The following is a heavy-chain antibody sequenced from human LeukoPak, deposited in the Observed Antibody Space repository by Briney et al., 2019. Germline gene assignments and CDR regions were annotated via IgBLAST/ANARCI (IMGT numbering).Heavy chain of an antibody. V-gene: IGHV4-59*01. J-gene: IGHJ4*02. D-gene: IGHD2-2*01. Sequence: SETLSLTCTVSGGSISSYYWSWIRQPPGKGLEWIGYIYYSGSTNYNPSPKSRVTISVDTSKNQFSLKLSSVTAADTAVYYCARGHCSSTSCLFDYWGQGTLVTVSS. CDR3: ARGHCSSTSCLFDY. CDR2: IYYSGST. CDR1: GGSISSYY.